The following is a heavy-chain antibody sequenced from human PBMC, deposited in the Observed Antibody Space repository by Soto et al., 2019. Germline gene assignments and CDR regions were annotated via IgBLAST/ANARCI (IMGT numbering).Heavy chain of an antibody. D-gene: IGHD4-17*01. V-gene: IGHV3-33*01. Sequence: QVQLVESGGGVVQPGRSLRLSCTASGFTFSGYSIHWVRQAPGKGLEWVAVIWYDGNNKYYADSVKGRFTISRDNSKNTLYLQMNSLRAEDTAVYYCARAAYAKEGVDYWGQGTLVTVSS. J-gene: IGHJ4*02. CDR1: GFTFSGYS. CDR2: IWYDGNNK. CDR3: ARAAYAKEGVDY.